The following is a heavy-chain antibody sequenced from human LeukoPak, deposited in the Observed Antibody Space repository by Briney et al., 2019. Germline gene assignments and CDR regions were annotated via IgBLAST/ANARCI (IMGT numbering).Heavy chain of an antibody. Sequence: ASVKVSCKASGYTFTNYYIHWVRQAPGQGLEWMGIINPSGGGTSYAQKFQGRVTMTRDTSISTAYMELSRLRSDDTAVYYCARDQFMVRGVITYYYYMDVWGKGTTVTISS. D-gene: IGHD3-10*01. J-gene: IGHJ6*03. V-gene: IGHV1-46*01. CDR2: INPSGGGT. CDR3: ARDQFMVRGVITYYYYMDV. CDR1: GYTFTNYY.